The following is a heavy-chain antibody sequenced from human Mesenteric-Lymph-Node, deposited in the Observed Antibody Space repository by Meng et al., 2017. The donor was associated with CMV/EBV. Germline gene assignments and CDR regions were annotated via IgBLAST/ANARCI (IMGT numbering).Heavy chain of an antibody. J-gene: IGHJ5*02. CDR1: SSDSTT. Sequence: SSDSTTWNWIRQSPSRGLEWLGRTYYRSTWYNDYAESVKGRITIKPDTSKNQFSLQLNSVTPEDVAVYYCARLGNCTGTGCYVWWFDPWGQGTLVTVSS. CDR2: TYYRSTWYN. CDR3: ARLGNCTGTGCYVWWFDP. D-gene: IGHD2-8*02. V-gene: IGHV6-1*01.